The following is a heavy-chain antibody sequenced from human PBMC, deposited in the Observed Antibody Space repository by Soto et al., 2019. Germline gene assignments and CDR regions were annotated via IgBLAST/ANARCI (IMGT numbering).Heavy chain of an antibody. J-gene: IGHJ4*02. D-gene: IGHD3-3*01. CDR1: GGTFSSYA. Sequence: SVKVSCKASGGTFSSYAISWVRQAPGQGLEWMGRVIPIFGTATYAKKFQGRVTITADEPTSTAYMELSSLRSEDTAVYYCARGFWSGYYGLCWGQGTLVTVSS. CDR2: VIPIFGTA. CDR3: ARGFWSGYYGLC. V-gene: IGHV1-69*13.